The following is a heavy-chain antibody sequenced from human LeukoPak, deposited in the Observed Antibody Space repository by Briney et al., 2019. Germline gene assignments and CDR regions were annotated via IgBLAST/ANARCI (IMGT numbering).Heavy chain of an antibody. V-gene: IGHV3-53*01. Sequence: GGSLRLSCAASGFTVSSNYMSWVRQAPGKGLEWVSVIYSCGSTYYADSVKGRFTISRDNSKNTLYLQMNSLRAEDTAVYYCARGYYDSSGYYYLFDYWGQGTLVTVSS. CDR1: GFTVSSNY. J-gene: IGHJ4*02. CDR2: IYSCGST. D-gene: IGHD3-22*01. CDR3: ARGYYDSSGYYYLFDY.